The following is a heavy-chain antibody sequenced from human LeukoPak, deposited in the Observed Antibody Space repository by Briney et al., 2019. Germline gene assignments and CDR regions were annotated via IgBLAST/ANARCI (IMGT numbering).Heavy chain of an antibody. Sequence: SETLSLTCNVSGASISTYYWSWIRQPPGKGLEWIGYVTYTGIATYNPSLKSRVTLSVDTSKNQFSLKLSSVTAADTAVYYCARHFTMIRGDAFDIWGQGTMVTVSS. V-gene: IGHV4-59*01. CDR1: GASISTYY. J-gene: IGHJ3*02. CDR2: VTYTGIA. D-gene: IGHD3-10*01. CDR3: ARHFTMIRGDAFDI.